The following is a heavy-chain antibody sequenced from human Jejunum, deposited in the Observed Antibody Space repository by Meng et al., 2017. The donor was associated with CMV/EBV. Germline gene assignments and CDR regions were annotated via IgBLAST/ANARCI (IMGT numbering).Heavy chain of an antibody. Sequence: QVQLQESGPGRVKPSHTLSLTCGVSGDSISSGDSYWSWIRQPPGKGLEWIGYIYESGSTSYNPSLESRVTISVDTSKNQFSLKVMSVTAADTAVYYCAREGTNSYYFDYWGQGTLVTVSS. D-gene: IGHD1-14*01. V-gene: IGHV4-30-4*01. CDR1: GDSISSGDSY. J-gene: IGHJ4*02. CDR3: AREGTNSYYFDY. CDR2: IYESGST.